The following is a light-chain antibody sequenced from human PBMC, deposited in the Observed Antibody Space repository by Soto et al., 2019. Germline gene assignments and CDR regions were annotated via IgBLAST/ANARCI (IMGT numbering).Light chain of an antibody. Sequence: QSVLTQPASVSGSPGQSITISCTGTSSDIGSYDLVSWYRQHPGKAPKLIIYEVNKRPSGVSNRFSASKSGNTASLTISGRQAEDEADYYCRSFAGSHWVFGGGTKVTVL. J-gene: IGLJ3*02. CDR1: SSDIGSYDL. CDR3: RSFAGSHWV. V-gene: IGLV2-23*02. CDR2: EVN.